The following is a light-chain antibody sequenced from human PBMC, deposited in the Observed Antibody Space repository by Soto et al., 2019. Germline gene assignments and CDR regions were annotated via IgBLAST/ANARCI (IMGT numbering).Light chain of an antibody. CDR3: QQYNNWTPIT. CDR1: QSVGND. Sequence: IFIRQSPSTRSVSPGGRCSLSCMSSQSVGNDLAWYQQKPGQAHRLIISGAYTRATGIPARFSGSGSGTEFTLTISSLQSEAFAVYYCQQYNNWTPITFGQGTRLEIK. J-gene: IGKJ5*01. V-gene: IGKV3-15*01. CDR2: GAY.